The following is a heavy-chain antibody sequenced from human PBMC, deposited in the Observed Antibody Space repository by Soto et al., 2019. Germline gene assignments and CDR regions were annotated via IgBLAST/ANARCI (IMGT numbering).Heavy chain of an antibody. CDR1: RYTFTGSD. D-gene: IGHD3-10*01. CDR2: INPNSGGT. CDR3: VLGVAPARNLWFDP. V-gene: IGHV1-2*02. J-gene: IGHJ5*02. Sequence: ASANVSCKAHRYTFTGSDIHWVGQVPGQGLEWIGWINPNSGGTNYAQKFEGRVTMTRDTSISTAYMELSRLRSDDTAVYYCVLGVAPARNLWFDPWGQRSPVT.